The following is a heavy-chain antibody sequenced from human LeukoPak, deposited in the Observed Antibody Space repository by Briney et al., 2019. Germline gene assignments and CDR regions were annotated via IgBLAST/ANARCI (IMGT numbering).Heavy chain of an antibody. CDR2: IIPMLGIA. D-gene: IGHD6-19*01. V-gene: IGHV1-69*02. Sequence: AASMKVSCKAYGGTFSSYSITWVRQAPGQGLEWMGRIIPMLGIANYAQKFQGRVTITADKSTSTAYMELSSLRSEDTAVYYCARGENRYTNGWEIDYWGQGTLVTVSS. CDR3: ARGENRYTNGWEIDY. J-gene: IGHJ4*02. CDR1: GGTFSSYS.